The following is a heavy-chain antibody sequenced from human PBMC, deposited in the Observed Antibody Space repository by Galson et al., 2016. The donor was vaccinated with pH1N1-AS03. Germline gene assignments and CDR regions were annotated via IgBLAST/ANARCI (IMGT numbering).Heavy chain of an antibody. V-gene: IGHV4-59*01. CDR1: GGSITNYY. CDR2: IYYNGPA. Sequence: SLTCTVSGGSITNYYWTWIRQPPGKGLEWIGYIYYNGPANYNPSLNSRVTISADTSKKLFFLNLTSVTAADTAVYFCTRGGTYSSSSPAYFGYWGQGTLVTVSS. CDR3: TRGGTYSSSSPAYFGY. J-gene: IGHJ4*02. D-gene: IGHD6-6*01.